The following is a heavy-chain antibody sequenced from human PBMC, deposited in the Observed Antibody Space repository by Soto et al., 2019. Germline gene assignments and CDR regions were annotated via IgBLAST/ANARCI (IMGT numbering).Heavy chain of an antibody. CDR3: AKDEDGSGSYYKGPYDP. Sequence: PGGSLRLSCAASGFTFSSYAMSWVRQGPGKGLEWVSGMSGRDGGSTYYADSVEGRFTISRDNSKSTLYLQMNSLRVEDTAIYYCAKDEDGSGSYYKGPYDPGGQGTLVTVSS. J-gene: IGHJ5*02. V-gene: IGHV3-23*01. CDR2: MSGRDGGST. D-gene: IGHD3-10*01. CDR1: GFTFSSYA.